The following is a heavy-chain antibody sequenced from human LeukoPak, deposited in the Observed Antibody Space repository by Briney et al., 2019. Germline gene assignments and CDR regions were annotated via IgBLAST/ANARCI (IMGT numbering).Heavy chain of an antibody. Sequence: GASVKVSCKASGYTFTSYGISWVRQAPGQGLEWMGWISAYNGNTNYAQKFQGRVTMTEDTSTDTAYMELSSLRSEDTAVYYCATGVVVPAAADYWGQGTLVTVSS. CDR1: GYTFTSYG. CDR3: ATGVVVPAAADY. V-gene: IGHV1-18*01. CDR2: ISAYNGNT. J-gene: IGHJ4*02. D-gene: IGHD2-2*01.